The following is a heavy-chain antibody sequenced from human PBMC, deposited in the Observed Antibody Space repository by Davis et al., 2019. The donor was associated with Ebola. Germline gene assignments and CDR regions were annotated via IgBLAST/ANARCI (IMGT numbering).Heavy chain of an antibody. CDR3: ARVPYWGGGD. CDR2: ISGSGGST. V-gene: IGHV3-23*01. CDR1: GFTFSSYA. J-gene: IGHJ4*02. Sequence: GESLKISCAASGFTFSSYAMSWVRQAPGKGLEWVSVISGSGGSTYYADSVKGRFTISRDNAKNSLYLQMNSLRAEDTAVYYCARVPYWGGGDRGQGTLVTVSS. D-gene: IGHD2-21*02.